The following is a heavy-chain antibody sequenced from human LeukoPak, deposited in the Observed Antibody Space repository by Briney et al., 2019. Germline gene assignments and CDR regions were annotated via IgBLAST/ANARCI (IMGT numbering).Heavy chain of an antibody. CDR3: AKDCSSTSCPTSDY. CDR1: GFTFSSYG. CDR2: ISYDGSNK. Sequence: PGRSLRLSCVVSGFTFSSYGMHWVRQAPGKGLEWVAVISYDGSNKYYADSVKGRFTISRDNSKNTLYLQMNSLRAEDTAVYYCAKDCSSTSCPTSDYWGQGTLVTVSS. J-gene: IGHJ4*02. D-gene: IGHD2-2*01. V-gene: IGHV3-30*18.